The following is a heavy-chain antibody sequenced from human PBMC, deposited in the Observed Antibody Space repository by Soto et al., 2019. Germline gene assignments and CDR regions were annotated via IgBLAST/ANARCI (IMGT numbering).Heavy chain of an antibody. V-gene: IGHV3-30-3*01. CDR1: GFTFSTYV. J-gene: IGHJ4*02. Sequence: PGGSLRLSCAASGFTFSTYVMHWVRQAPGKGLEWVAHISSDGNNKYYADSVKGRFTISRDNFKNSLYLQMSSLRDEDTAVYYCARVACTNGVCPYYFDYWGQGTLVTLSS. CDR3: ARVACTNGVCPYYFDY. CDR2: ISSDGNNK. D-gene: IGHD2-8*01.